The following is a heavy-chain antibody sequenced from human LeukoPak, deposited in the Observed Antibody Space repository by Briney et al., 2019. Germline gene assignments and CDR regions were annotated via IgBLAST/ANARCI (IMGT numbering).Heavy chain of an antibody. D-gene: IGHD1-1*01. CDR1: GGSISKYY. V-gene: IGHV4-59*01. CDR3: ARVRGQLWPPDY. Sequence: SETLSLTCTVSGGSISKYYWSWIRQPPGKGLEWIGYMYHTGSAYYSPSLRSRVTISVDTSKSQSSLKVGSVTAADTAVYYCARVRGQLWPPDYWGQGTLVIVSS. J-gene: IGHJ4*02. CDR2: MYHTGSA.